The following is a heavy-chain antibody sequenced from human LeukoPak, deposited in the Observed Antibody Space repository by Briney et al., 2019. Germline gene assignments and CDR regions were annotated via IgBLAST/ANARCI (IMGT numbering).Heavy chain of an antibody. V-gene: IGHV4-59*12. J-gene: IGHJ6*03. Sequence: PSETLSLTCNVSGGSISGYHWSWIRQPPGKGLEWLGYIYYSGRSNYNPSLKSRVTISADTSKNQFSLKLSSVTAADTAVYYCARVPRSYYYYYYMDVWGKGTTVTVSS. CDR1: GGSISGYH. CDR3: ARVPRSYYYYYYMDV. CDR2: IYYSGRS.